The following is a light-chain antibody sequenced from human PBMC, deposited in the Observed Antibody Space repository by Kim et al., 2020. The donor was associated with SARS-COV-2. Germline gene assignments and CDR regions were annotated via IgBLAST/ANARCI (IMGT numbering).Light chain of an antibody. V-gene: IGLV1-36*01. CDR3: AVWDGTLDGWV. CDR1: NSNIAYSS. Sequence: ELTQPPSISAAPGQRVTISCSGSNSNIAYSSVSWYHQLPGKAPQLLIYYDDLLPSGVSDRFSGSKSGTSASLVISGLQSEDAGDYYCAVWDGTLDGWVIGGGTKVTVL. J-gene: IGLJ3*02. CDR2: YDD.